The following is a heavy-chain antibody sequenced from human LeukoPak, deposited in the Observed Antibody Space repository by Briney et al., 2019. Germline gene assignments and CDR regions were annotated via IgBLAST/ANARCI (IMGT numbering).Heavy chain of an antibody. CDR1: GFTFDDYA. V-gene: IGHV3-9*03. Sequence: PGRSLRLSCAASGFTFDDYAMHWVRQAPGKGLEWVSGISWNSGTIGYADSVKGRFTISRDNAKNSLYLQMNSLRDDDMALYYCARGNSGSYSQDWFDPWGQGILVTVSS. J-gene: IGHJ5*02. CDR3: ARGNSGSYSQDWFDP. D-gene: IGHD1-26*01. CDR2: ISWNSGTI.